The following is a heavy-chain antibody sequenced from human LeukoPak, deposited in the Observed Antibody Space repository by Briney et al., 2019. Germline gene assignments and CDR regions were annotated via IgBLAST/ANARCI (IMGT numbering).Heavy chain of an antibody. J-gene: IGHJ3*02. Sequence: PGRSLRLSCAASGFTFSSYAMQWVRQAPGKRLEWVAVISYDGSNKYYADSVKGRFTISKDNSKNTLYMQMNSLRAEDTAVYYCGRGKELLGAFDIWGQGTMVTVSS. V-gene: IGHV3-30*04. D-gene: IGHD1-26*01. CDR2: ISYDGSNK. CDR1: GFTFSSYA. CDR3: GRGKELLGAFDI.